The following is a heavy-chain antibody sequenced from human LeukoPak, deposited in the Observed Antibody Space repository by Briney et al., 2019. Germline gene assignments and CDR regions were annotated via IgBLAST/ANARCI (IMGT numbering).Heavy chain of an antibody. D-gene: IGHD6-19*01. Sequence: GASVKVSCKASGYTFTSYGISWVRQAPGQGLEWMGWISAYNGNTNYAQKLQGRVTMTTDTSTSTAYMELRSLRSDDTAVYYCARPPSSSGWVDAFDIWGQGTMVTVSS. V-gene: IGHV1-18*01. CDR2: ISAYNGNT. CDR1: GYTFTSYG. J-gene: IGHJ3*02. CDR3: ARPPSSSGWVDAFDI.